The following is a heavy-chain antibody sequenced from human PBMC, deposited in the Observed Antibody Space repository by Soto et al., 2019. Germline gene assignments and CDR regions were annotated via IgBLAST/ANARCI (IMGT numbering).Heavy chain of an antibody. V-gene: IGHV4-4*07. CDR2: IYTSGST. CDR3: ARDHNYYDSSGYYPPFDY. Sequence: PSETLSLTCTVSGGSISSYYWSWIRQPAGKGLEWIGRIYTSGSTNYNPSLKSRVTMSVDTSKNQFSLKLSSVTAADTAVYYCARDHNYYDSSGYYPPFDYWGQGTLATVSS. CDR1: GGSISSYY. D-gene: IGHD3-22*01. J-gene: IGHJ4*02.